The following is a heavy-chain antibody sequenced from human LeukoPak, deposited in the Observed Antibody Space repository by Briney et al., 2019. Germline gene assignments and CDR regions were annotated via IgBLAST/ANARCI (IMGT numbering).Heavy chain of an antibody. D-gene: IGHD6-19*01. Sequence: GSSVKVSSKDSGGTFSSYAISWVRLAPGQGLEWMGGIIPIFGTANYAQKFQGRVTITADESTSTAYMELSSLRSEDTAVYYCARVTVTGIAVAGTSFDPWGQGTLVTVSS. CDR2: IIPIFGTA. CDR3: ARVTVTGIAVAGTSFDP. CDR1: GGTFSSYA. J-gene: IGHJ5*02. V-gene: IGHV1-69*01.